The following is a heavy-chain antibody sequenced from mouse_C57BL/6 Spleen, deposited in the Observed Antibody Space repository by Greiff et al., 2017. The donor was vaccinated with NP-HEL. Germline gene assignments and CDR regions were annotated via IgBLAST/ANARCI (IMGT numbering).Heavy chain of an antibody. Sequence: QVQLKQPGAELVKPGASVKLSCKASGYTFTSYWMQWVKQRPGQGLEWIGEIDPSDSYTNYNQKFKGKATLTVDTSSSTAYMQLSSLTSEDSAVYYCARMDYDWFAYWGQGTLVTVSA. V-gene: IGHV1-50*01. CDR3: ARMDYDWFAY. J-gene: IGHJ3*01. CDR1: GYTFTSYW. D-gene: IGHD2-4*01. CDR2: IDPSDSYT.